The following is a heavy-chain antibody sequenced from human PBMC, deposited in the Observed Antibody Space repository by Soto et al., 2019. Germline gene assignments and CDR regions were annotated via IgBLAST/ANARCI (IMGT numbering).Heavy chain of an antibody. CDR1: GFTFSSSV. Sequence: EVQLLESGGGLVQPGGSLRVSCAASGFTFSSSVMSWVRQAPGKGLEWVSAISGSGGSTYYADAVKGRFTISRDNSKNTLYLQMNSLRAEDTAVYYCAKGYCSSTSCYYFDYWGQGTLVTVSS. J-gene: IGHJ4*02. D-gene: IGHD2-2*01. CDR2: ISGSGGST. CDR3: AKGYCSSTSCYYFDY. V-gene: IGHV3-23*01.